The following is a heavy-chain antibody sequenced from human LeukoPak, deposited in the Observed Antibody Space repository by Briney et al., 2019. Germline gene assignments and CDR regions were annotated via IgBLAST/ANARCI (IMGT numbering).Heavy chain of an antibody. CDR1: GGSISSTGYY. D-gene: IGHD5-18*01. V-gene: IGHV4-39*01. CDR2: IYYSGST. J-gene: IGHJ4*02. CDR3: ARPRGYSYGYADY. Sequence: PSETLSLTCTVSGGSISSTGYYWGWIRQPPGKGLEWIGSIYYSGSTYYNPSLKSRATISVDTSRNQFSLELSSVTAADTAVYYCARPRGYSYGYADYWGQGTLVTVSS.